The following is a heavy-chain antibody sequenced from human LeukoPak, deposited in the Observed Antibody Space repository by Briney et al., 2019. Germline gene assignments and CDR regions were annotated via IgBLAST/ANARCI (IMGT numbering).Heavy chain of an antibody. CDR2: ISGSGART. V-gene: IGHV3-23*01. CDR3: AKDGSLWFGELLSQPNYFDY. D-gene: IGHD3-10*01. Sequence: PGGSLRLSCAASGFTFSSYAMSWVRQAPGKGLEWVSAISGSGARTYYADSVKGRFTISRDNSKNTLYLQMNSLRAEDTAVYYCAKDGSLWFGELLSQPNYFDYWGQGTLVTVSS. CDR1: GFTFSSYA. J-gene: IGHJ4*02.